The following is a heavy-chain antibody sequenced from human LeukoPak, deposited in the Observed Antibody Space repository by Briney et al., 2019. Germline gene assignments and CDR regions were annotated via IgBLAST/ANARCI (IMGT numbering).Heavy chain of an antibody. CDR1: GFTFSYYN. CDR2: ISSTSSHI. D-gene: IGHD1-26*01. J-gene: IGHJ3*02. V-gene: IGHV3-21*06. Sequence: GGTLRLSCAASGFTFSYYNMNWVRQAPGKGLEWVSSISSTSSHIYSTDSVKGRFTISRDNAKNSLYLQMSSLRVEDTAVFYCVRAWGGGSYSDAFDIWGQGTMVTV. CDR3: VRAWGGGSYSDAFDI.